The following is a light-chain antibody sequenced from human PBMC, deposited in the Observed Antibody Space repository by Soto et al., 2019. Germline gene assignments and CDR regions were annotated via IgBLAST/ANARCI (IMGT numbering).Light chain of an antibody. CDR3: PSYTTHNTLV. V-gene: IGLV2-14*01. CDR2: EVT. J-gene: IGLJ1*01. Sequence: QSALTQPASVSGSPGQSITISCTGTSSDVNDYKYVSWYQQHPGKAPKALIAEVTKRPSGVSDRFSGSKSGNTASLTISGLQAEDEADYYCPSYTTHNTLVFGTGTKATVL. CDR1: SSDVNDYKY.